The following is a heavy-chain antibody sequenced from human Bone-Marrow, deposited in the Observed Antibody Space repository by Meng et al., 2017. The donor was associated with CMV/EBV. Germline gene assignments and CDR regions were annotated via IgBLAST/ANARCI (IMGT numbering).Heavy chain of an antibody. V-gene: IGHV1-18*01. Sequence: ASVKVSCKASGYTFTSYGISWVRQAPGQGLEWMGWISAYNGNTNYAQKLQGRVTMTTDTSTSTAYMELRSLRSDDTAVYYCARWAVVAARRNYYYYGMDVWGQGTTVPVSS. CDR2: ISAYNGNT. CDR3: ARWAVVAARRNYYYYGMDV. CDR1: GYTFTSYG. D-gene: IGHD2-15*01. J-gene: IGHJ6*02.